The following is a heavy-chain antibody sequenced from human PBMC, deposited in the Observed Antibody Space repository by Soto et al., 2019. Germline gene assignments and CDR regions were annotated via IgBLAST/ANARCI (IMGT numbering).Heavy chain of an antibody. V-gene: IGHV1-8*01. J-gene: IGHJ5*02. CDR2: MNPNSGNT. CDR3: ARGRQLLLGWFDP. D-gene: IGHD2-15*01. Sequence: ASVKVSCKASGSTFTSYDINWVRQATGQGLEWMGWMNPNSGNTGYAQKFQGRVTMTRNTSISTAYMELSSLRSEDTAGYYCARGRQLLLGWFDPWGQGTLVTVSS. CDR1: GSTFTSYD.